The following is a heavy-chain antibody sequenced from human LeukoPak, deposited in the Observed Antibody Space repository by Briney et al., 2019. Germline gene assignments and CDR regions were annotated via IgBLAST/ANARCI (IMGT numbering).Heavy chain of an antibody. D-gene: IGHD6-13*01. CDR1: GLNFSSRW. Sequence: GGSLRLSCAAFGLNFSSRWMNWVRQAPGQGLEWVASIKEDGSEKHYVDSVKGRLTISRDNGKNSLYLQMNSLRAEDTAVYYCARDSGWWRFDFWGQGTLVTVSS. CDR3: ARDSGWWRFDF. V-gene: IGHV3-7*03. CDR2: IKEDGSEK. J-gene: IGHJ4*02.